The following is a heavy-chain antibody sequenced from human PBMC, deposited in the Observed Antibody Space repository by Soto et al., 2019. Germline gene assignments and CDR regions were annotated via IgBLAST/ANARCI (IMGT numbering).Heavy chain of an antibody. D-gene: IGHD1-26*01. J-gene: IGHJ6*02. CDR1: GFTFSSYG. Sequence: GGSLRLSCAASGFTFSSYGMHWVRQAPGKGLEWVAVIWYDGSNKYYADSVKGRFTISRDNSKNTLYLQMNSLRAEDTAVYYCARDGSGSKLYYYYYGMDVWGQGTTVTVSS. CDR2: IWYDGSNK. V-gene: IGHV3-33*01. CDR3: ARDGSGSKLYYYYYGMDV.